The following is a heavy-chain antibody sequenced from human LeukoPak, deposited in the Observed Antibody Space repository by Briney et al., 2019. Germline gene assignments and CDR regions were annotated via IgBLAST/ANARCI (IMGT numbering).Heavy chain of an antibody. CDR3: ARADYDSSGYSDY. V-gene: IGHV3-21*01. CDR1: GFTFSSYS. J-gene: IGHJ4*02. CDR2: ISGGGDAI. Sequence: GESLRLSCAASGFTFSSYSMNWVRQAPGKGLEWVSLISGGGDAIYYSDSVNGRFTISRDNAKNTLYLQMNSLRAEDTAVYYCARADYDSSGYSDYWGQGTLVTVSS. D-gene: IGHD3-22*01.